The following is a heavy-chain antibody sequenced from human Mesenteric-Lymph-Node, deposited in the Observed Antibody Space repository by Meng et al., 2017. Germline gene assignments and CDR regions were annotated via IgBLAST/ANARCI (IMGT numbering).Heavy chain of an antibody. CDR3: AREGRSHQVGVSVY. CDR2: IYNSGST. D-gene: IGHD2-21*01. CDR1: GGSISSGDYY. V-gene: IGHV4-30-4*01. Sequence: HVRPPVAAPALVNPSQTLSLPCTVSGGSISSGDYYWSWLRQPPGKGLEWIGYIYNSGSTYYNPSLKSRVTISVDTSKNRFSLKLRFVTAADTAVYYCAREGRSHQVGVSVYWGQGNLVTVSS. J-gene: IGHJ4*02.